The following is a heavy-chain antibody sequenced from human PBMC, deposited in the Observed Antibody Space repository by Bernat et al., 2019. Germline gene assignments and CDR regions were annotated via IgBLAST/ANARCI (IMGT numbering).Heavy chain of an antibody. CDR2: IGTAGET. D-gene: IGHD2-2*01. Sequence: EVQLVESGGDLVQPGGSLRLSCAASGFTFSRYDMHWVRQATGKGLEWVSAIGTAGETYYVGSAKGRFTISRENAKDSLYLQMNSLRAEDTAVYYCARGFSRPTQGMDVWGKGTTVTVSS. CDR1: GFTFSRYD. CDR3: ARGFSRPTQGMDV. J-gene: IGHJ6*03. V-gene: IGHV3-13*04.